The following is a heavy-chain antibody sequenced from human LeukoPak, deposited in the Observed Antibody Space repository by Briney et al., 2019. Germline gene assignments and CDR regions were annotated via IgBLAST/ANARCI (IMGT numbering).Heavy chain of an antibody. V-gene: IGHV4-34*01. D-gene: IGHD2-15*01. CDR2: INHSGTA. CDR1: GGSFIGPY. CDR3: ARGRMLSSGGSCLFDY. Sequence: PSETLSLTCAVSGGSFIGPYCSWLRQTPGKGLEWIGEINHSGTATYNPSLKSRASIVEDTSTKQFILKLTSVTAADTALYYCARGRMLSSGGSCLFDYWGQGTLVTVSS. J-gene: IGHJ4*02.